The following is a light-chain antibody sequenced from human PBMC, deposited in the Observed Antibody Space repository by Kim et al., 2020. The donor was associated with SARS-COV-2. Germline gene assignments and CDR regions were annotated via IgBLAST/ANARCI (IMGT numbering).Light chain of an antibody. CDR2: AAA. V-gene: IGKV1-27*01. J-gene: IGKJ1*01. Sequence: ASIGDRVTITCRASQDMANSLAWYQQKPGKVPQVLIYAAATLQSGVPSRFSGSGSGTEFTLTIGSLQTEDVATYYCQKYNSAPWTFGPGTKVDIK. CDR3: QKYNSAPWT. CDR1: QDMANS.